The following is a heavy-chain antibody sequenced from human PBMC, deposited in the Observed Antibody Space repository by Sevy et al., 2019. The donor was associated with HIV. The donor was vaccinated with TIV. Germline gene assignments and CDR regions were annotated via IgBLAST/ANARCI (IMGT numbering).Heavy chain of an antibody. Sequence: GGSLRLSCAASGFTFSSNDMSWVRHAPGKGLEWVSSISSRGDYTFYADSVKGRFTVSRDNSKNTLFLQMNSLRAEDTAVYYCAKYDFWSGSERPNFDYWGQGTLVTVSS. J-gene: IGHJ4*02. V-gene: IGHV3-23*01. CDR3: AKYDFWSGSERPNFDY. CDR2: ISSRGDYT. D-gene: IGHD3-3*01. CDR1: GFTFSSND.